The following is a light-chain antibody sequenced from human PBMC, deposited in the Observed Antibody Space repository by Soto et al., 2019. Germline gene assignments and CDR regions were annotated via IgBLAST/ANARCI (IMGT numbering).Light chain of an antibody. V-gene: IGKV3-11*01. CDR3: HQRKSWPRT. CDR1: QTVSNK. J-gene: IGKJ1*01. CDR2: DTS. Sequence: EIVLTQSPVTLSSSPGERATLSCRASQTVSNKLAWYQHKPGQAPRLLIYDTSNRATGIPARFSGSGSGTDFTLTISSLEPEDFAVYYCHQRKSWPRTFGQGTKVDIK.